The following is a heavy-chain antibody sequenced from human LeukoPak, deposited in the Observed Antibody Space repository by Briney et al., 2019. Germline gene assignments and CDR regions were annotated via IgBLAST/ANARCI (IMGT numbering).Heavy chain of an antibody. D-gene: IGHD3-22*01. CDR1: GFTFTSYA. Sequence: GGSLSLSCAASGFTFTSYARNWVRQAPGKGLEWFSSISGNGGTKYYAGSVKGRFTISRDNSKNTLYLQMNSLRAEDTAVYYGAKSPMIVVVMTAPDYWGQGTLVIVSS. CDR2: ISGNGGTK. V-gene: IGHV3-23*01. CDR3: AKSPMIVVVMTAPDY. J-gene: IGHJ4*02.